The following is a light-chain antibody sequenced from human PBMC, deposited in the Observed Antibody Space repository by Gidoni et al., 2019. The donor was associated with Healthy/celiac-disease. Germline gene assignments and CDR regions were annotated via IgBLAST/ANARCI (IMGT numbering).Light chain of an antibody. CDR2: DTS. CDR3: LLSYSGSRPV. Sequence: QAVVTHEPSLTVSQGGTVTLTCGSSTGTVTSGHYPYWFQQKPGQAPRTLIYDTSNKHSWTPARFSGSLLGGKAALTLSGAQPEDEAEYYCLLSYSGSRPVFGGGTKLTVL. CDR1: TGTVTSGHY. V-gene: IGLV7-46*01. J-gene: IGLJ3*02.